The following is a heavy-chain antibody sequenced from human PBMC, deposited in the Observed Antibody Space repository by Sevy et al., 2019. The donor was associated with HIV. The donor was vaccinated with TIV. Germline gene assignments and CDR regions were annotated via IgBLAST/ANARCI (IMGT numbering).Heavy chain of an antibody. CDR2: IFYSGRT. CDR3: ARNRIRSIGRRLEAFDI. D-gene: IGHD3-22*01. CDR1: GYSISSSNW. J-gene: IGHJ3*02. Sequence: SETLSLTCAVSGYSISSSNWWGWIRQPPGKGLEWIGYIFYSGRTYHNPSLKSRVSMSVDTSKNQFSLKLCSVTAVDTAVHYCARNRIRSIGRRLEAFDIWGQGTMVTVSS. V-gene: IGHV4-28*01.